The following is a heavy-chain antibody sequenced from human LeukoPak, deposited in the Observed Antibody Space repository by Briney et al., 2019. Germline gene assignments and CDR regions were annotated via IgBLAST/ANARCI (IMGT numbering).Heavy chain of an antibody. CDR1: GYSFTSYW. J-gene: IGHJ4*02. CDR3: AICYYDSSAYYSPFDY. D-gene: IGHD3-22*01. CDR2: IYPGDSGT. Sequence: GESLKISCKGSGYSFTSYWIGWVRQMPGKGLEWMGIIYPGDSGTRYSPSFQGQVTISADKSISTAYLQWSSLKASDTAMYYCAICYYDSSAYYSPFDYWGQGTLVTVSS. V-gene: IGHV5-51*01.